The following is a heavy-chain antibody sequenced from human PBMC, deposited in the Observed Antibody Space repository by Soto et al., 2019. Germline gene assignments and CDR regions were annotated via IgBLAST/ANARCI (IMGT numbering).Heavy chain of an antibody. CDR1: GLTFSRNW. D-gene: IGHD6-13*01. CDR2: INEDGSVK. J-gene: IGHJ5*02. Sequence: EVQLVESGGGLVQPGGSLRLSCEAFGLTFSRNWMSWVRQAPGKGLEWVANINEDGSVKYYVDSVKGRFTISRDNAKNSLFLQMNSLRDDDTAVYYCARGGGVAAAVNSWGQGTLVSVSS. CDR3: ARGGGVAAAVNS. V-gene: IGHV3-7*01.